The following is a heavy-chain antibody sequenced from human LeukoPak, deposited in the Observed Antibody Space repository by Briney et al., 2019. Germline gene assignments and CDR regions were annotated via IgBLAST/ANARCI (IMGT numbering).Heavy chain of an antibody. V-gene: IGHV1-8*02. Sequence: GASVKVSCKASGYTFTSYDINWVRQATGQGLEWMGWMNPNSGNTGYAQKFQGRVTITRNTSISTAYMELSSLRSEDTAVYYCARGSGSYYDFDYWGQGTLVTDSS. CDR2: MNPNSGNT. J-gene: IGHJ4*02. D-gene: IGHD1-26*01. CDR1: GYTFTSYD. CDR3: ARGSGSYYDFDY.